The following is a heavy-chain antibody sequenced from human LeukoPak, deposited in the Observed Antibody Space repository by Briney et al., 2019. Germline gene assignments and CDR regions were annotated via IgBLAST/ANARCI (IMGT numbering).Heavy chain of an antibody. J-gene: IGHJ5*02. CDR2: ISSSSSTI. CDR3: ARALKDYDSSGYYWNWFDP. D-gene: IGHD3-22*01. V-gene: IGHV3-48*01. Sequence: GGSLRLSCAASGFTFSSYSMNWVRQAPGKGLEWVSYISSSSSTIYYADSVKGRFTISRDNAKNSLYLQMNSLRAEDTAVYYCARALKDYDSSGYYWNWFDPWGQETLVTVSS. CDR1: GFTFSSYS.